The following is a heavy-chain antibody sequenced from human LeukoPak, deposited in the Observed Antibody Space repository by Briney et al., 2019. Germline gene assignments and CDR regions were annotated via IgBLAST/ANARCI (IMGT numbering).Heavy chain of an antibody. V-gene: IGHV3-23*01. CDR1: GFTFDNSA. J-gene: IGHJ4*02. D-gene: IGHD2-21*01. CDR3: AKGSGATRPYYFDY. CDR2: ISGSGGST. Sequence: GGSLRLSCAASGFTFDNSAMSWVRQAPGRGLEWVSAISGSGGSTYSADSVKGRFSISRDNSKNTLFLQMSSLRAEDTAVYYCAKGSGATRPYYFDYWGQGTLVTVS.